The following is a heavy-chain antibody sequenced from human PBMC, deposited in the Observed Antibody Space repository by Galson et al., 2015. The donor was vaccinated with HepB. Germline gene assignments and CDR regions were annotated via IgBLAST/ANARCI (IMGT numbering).Heavy chain of an antibody. CDR3: AKGAGRIIAARHGYFDY. V-gene: IGHV3-23*01. Sequence: SLRLSCAASGFTFSSYAMSWVRQAPGKGLEWVSAISGIGGSTYYAESVKGRFTISRDNSKNTLYLQMNSLRAEDTAVYYCAKGAGRIIAARHGYFDYWGPGTLVTVSS. CDR2: ISGIGGST. CDR1: GFTFSSYA. D-gene: IGHD6-6*01. J-gene: IGHJ4*03.